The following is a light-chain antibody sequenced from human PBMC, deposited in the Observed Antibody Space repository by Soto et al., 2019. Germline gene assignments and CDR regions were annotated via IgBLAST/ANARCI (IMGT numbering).Light chain of an antibody. CDR3: CSYATSRTYV. J-gene: IGLJ1*01. V-gene: IGLV2-14*01. CDR1: SSDVGGYNY. CDR2: EVS. Sequence: QSALTQPASVSGSPGQSITISCTGTSSDVGGYNYVSWYQQHPGKAPKLMIYEVSNRPSGVSNRFSGSKSGNTASLTISSLQSEDEADYHCCSYATSRTYVFGTGTKLTVL.